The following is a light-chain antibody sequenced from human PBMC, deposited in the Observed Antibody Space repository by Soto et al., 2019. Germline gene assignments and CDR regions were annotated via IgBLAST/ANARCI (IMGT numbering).Light chain of an antibody. V-gene: IGKV1-13*02. J-gene: IGKJ5*01. CDR3: HQSETFPLT. Sequence: AIQLTQSPSSLSASVGDRVTITCRASQGISSAFAWYQQRPGKVPKLLIYDVSSLQSGVPPRFSGSGSVTDFTLTISSLQPEDFATYYCHQSETFPLTFGQGTRLEVK. CDR1: QGISSA. CDR2: DVS.